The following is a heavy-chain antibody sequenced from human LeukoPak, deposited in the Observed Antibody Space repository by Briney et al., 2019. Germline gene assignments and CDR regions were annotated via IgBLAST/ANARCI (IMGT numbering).Heavy chain of an antibody. CDR2: ITSSGTTR. CDR1: GFTFSTYY. J-gene: IGHJ4*02. V-gene: IGHV3-11*04. Sequence: PGGSLRLSCAASGFTFSTYYMSWIRQAPGKGLEWLSYITSSGTTRDYADSVKGRFTISRDNAKNSLYLQMNSLRAEDTAVYYCARDNNNGFDYWGQGSWSPSPQ. D-gene: IGHD1/OR15-1a*01. CDR3: ARDNNNGFDY.